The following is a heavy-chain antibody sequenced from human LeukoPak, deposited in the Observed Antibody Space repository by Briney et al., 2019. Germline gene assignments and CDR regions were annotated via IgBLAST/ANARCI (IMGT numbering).Heavy chain of an antibody. Sequence: KASETLSLTCAVYGGSFSGYYWSWIRQPPGKGLEWIGEINHSGSTNYNPSLKSRVTISVDTSKNQFSLKLSSVTAADTAVYYCARIVVPAAYYAFDIWGQGTRVPVSS. CDR2: INHSGST. D-gene: IGHD2-2*01. CDR3: ARIVVPAAYYAFDI. J-gene: IGHJ3*02. CDR1: GGSFSGYY. V-gene: IGHV4-34*01.